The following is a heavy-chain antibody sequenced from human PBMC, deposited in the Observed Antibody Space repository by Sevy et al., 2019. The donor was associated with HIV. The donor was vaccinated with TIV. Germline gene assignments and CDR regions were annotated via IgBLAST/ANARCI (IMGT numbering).Heavy chain of an antibody. CDR2: FYSSTYI. V-gene: IGHV4-4*07. Sequence: SETLSLTCTVSSGSISSYWSWIRQPAGKGLEWIGRFYSSTYINYNPSLQSRVTMAVDASKIQFSLKLNSVTAADTAVYYCARSYCSGASCYSRYFDLWGQGILVTVSS. J-gene: IGHJ4*02. CDR1: SGSISSY. D-gene: IGHD2-15*01. CDR3: ARSYCSGASCYSRYFDL.